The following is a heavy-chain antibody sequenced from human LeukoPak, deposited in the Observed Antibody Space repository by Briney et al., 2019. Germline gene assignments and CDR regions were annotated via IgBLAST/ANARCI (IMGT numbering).Heavy chain of an antibody. CDR1: GFSFSSYW. D-gene: IGHD3-16*01. J-gene: IGHJ5*02. V-gene: IGHV5-51*01. CDR3: ARHPPYASSSAYFDP. Sequence: GESLKISCETSGFSFSSYWIAWVRQMPGKGLEWIGMIYPGDSDTTYSPSSQGQVFISADTSISPAYLELTRLQASDTAIYYCARHPPYASSSAYFDPWGQGTLVTVAS. CDR2: IYPGDSDT.